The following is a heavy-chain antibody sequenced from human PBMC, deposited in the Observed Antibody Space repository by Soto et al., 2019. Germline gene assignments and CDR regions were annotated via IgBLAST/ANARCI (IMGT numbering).Heavy chain of an antibody. CDR1: GYTFTSYD. CDR3: ARALRYNWNDGSMDV. D-gene: IGHD1-20*01. V-gene: IGHV1-8*01. Sequence: ASVKVSCKASGYTFTSYDINWVRQATGQGLEWMGWVNPNSGNTGYAQKFQGRVTMTRNTSISTAYMELSSLRSEDTAVYYCARALRYNWNDGSMDVWGKGTTVTVSS. CDR2: VNPNSGNT. J-gene: IGHJ6*04.